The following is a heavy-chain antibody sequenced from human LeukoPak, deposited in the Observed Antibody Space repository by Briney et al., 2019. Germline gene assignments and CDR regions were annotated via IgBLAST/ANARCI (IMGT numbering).Heavy chain of an antibody. CDR1: GFTFSTYW. CDR3: ATIQLWKFEY. V-gene: IGHV3-7*01. CDR2: INQDESEK. J-gene: IGHJ4*02. Sequence: PGGSLRLSCAASGFTFSTYWMSWVRQAPGKGLEWVANINQDESEKYYVDSVKGRFSISRDDAKNSLYLQMNSLRAEDTAVYYCATIQLWKFEYWGQGALVTVSS. D-gene: IGHD5-18*01.